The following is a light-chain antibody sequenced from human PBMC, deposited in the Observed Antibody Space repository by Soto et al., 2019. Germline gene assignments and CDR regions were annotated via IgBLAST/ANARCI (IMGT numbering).Light chain of an antibody. V-gene: IGKV3-15*01. Sequence: EIVMTQSPATLSVSPGDRATLSCRASQSVSSNLAWYQQKPGQAPRLLIFGASFRATGIPARFSGSGSGTEFTLTISSLQSEDFAVDYCQQYNNWRTFGEGPKVEIK. CDR3: QQYNNWRT. CDR2: GAS. CDR1: QSVSSN. J-gene: IGKJ4*02.